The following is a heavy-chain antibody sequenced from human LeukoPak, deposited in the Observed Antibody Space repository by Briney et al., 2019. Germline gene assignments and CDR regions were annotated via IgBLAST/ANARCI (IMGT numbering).Heavy chain of an antibody. D-gene: IGHD4-17*01. CDR3: ARWSYLTVTTVVAFDI. CDR2: INHSGST. CDR1: GGSFSGYY. Sequence: SETLSLTCAVYGGSFSGYYWSWIRQPPGKGLEWIGEINHSGSTNYNPSLKSRVTISVDTSKNQFSLELSSVTAADTAVYYCARWSYLTVTTVVAFDIWGQGTMVTVSS. V-gene: IGHV4-34*01. J-gene: IGHJ3*02.